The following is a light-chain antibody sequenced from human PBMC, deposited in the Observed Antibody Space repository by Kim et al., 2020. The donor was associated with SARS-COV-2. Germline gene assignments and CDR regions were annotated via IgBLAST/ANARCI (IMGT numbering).Light chain of an antibody. V-gene: IGLV1-44*01. CDR3: AAWDDSLNGVV. CDR2: SND. Sequence: GQRVTISCFGSSSNIGSNTVNWYQLLPGTGPKLLIYSNDARPSGVSDRLSGSKSGTSASLAISGLQSDDEADYYCAAWDDSLNGVVFGGGTQLTVL. CDR1: SSNIGSNT. J-gene: IGLJ2*01.